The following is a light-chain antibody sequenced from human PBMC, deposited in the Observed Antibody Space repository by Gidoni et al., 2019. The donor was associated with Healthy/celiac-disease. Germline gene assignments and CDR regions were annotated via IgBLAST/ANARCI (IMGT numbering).Light chain of an antibody. J-gene: IGKJ4*01. CDR1: QSISSY. CDR2: AAS. Sequence: DIQMTQCPSSLSASVGDRVTITCRASQSISSYLNWYQQKPGKAPKLLIYAASSLQSGVPSRFSGSGSGTDFTLTISSLQPEDFATYYCQQSYSTPLTFGGXTKVEIK. V-gene: IGKV1-39*01. CDR3: QQSYSTPLT.